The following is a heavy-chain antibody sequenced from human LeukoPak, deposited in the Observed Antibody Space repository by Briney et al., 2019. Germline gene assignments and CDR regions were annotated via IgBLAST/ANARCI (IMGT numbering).Heavy chain of an antibody. Sequence: WASVKVSCKASGYTFTGYYMHWVRQAPGQGLEWMGWINPNSGGTNYAQKFQGRVTMTRDTSISTAYMELSRLRSDDTAVYYCARDFDRGYYFDYWGQGTLVTVSS. CDR1: GYTFTGYY. D-gene: IGHD3-9*01. CDR2: INPNSGGT. V-gene: IGHV1-2*02. J-gene: IGHJ4*02. CDR3: ARDFDRGYYFDY.